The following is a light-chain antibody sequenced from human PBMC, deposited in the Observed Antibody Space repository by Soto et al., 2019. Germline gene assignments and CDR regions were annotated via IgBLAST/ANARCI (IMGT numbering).Light chain of an antibody. CDR1: QSISSW. J-gene: IGKJ5*01. CDR3: QQAASFPIT. V-gene: IGKV1-5*03. CDR2: KAS. Sequence: DIQMTQSPSSLSASVGNRVTITCRASQSISSWLAWYQQKPGKAPKLLIYKASSLESGVPSRFSGSGSGTEFTLTISSLQPEDFATYYCQQAASFPITFGQGTRLEIK.